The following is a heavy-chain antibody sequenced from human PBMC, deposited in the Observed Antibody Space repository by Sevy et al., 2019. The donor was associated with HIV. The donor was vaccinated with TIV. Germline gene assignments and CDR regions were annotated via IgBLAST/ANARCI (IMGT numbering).Heavy chain of an antibody. Sequence: GGSLRLSCEASGFTFSKYSLSWVRQAPGKGLEWVSTFSFGCGRINYADSVKGRFTISRDDSKNTLYLQMNSLRAEDTAIYYCAREGCTKPHDYWGQGTLVTVSS. CDR3: AREGCTKPHDY. V-gene: IGHV3-23*01. CDR2: FSFGCGRI. CDR1: GFTFSKYS. J-gene: IGHJ4*02. D-gene: IGHD2-8*01.